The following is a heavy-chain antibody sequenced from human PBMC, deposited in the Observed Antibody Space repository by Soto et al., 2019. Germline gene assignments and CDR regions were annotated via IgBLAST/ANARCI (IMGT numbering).Heavy chain of an antibody. CDR2: IIPIFGTA. J-gene: IGHJ6*02. D-gene: IGHD1-1*01. CDR1: GGTFSSYA. V-gene: IGHV1-69*06. CDR3: ARSLQHPYYYYYGMDV. Sequence: SVKVSCKASGGTFSSYAISWVRQAPGQGLEWMGGIIPIFGTANYAQKFQGRVTITADKSTSTAYMELSSLRSEDTAVYYCARSLQHPYYYYYGMDVWGQGTTVTVSS.